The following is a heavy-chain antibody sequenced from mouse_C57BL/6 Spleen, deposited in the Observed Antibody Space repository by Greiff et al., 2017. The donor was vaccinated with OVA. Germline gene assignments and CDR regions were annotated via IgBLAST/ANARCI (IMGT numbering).Heavy chain of an antibody. J-gene: IGHJ2*01. CDR2: INPNNGGT. Sequence: EVQLQQSGPELVKPGASVKISCKASGYTFTDYYMNWVKQSHGKSLEWIGDINPNNGGTSYNQKFKGKATLTVDKSSSTAYMELRSLTSEDSAVYYCARPTVVLPFDYWGKGTTLTVSS. CDR3: ARPTVVLPFDY. V-gene: IGHV1-26*01. D-gene: IGHD1-1*01. CDR1: GYTFTDYY.